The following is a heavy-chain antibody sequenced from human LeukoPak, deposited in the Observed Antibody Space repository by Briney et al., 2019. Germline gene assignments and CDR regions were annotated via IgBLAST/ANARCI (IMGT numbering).Heavy chain of an antibody. J-gene: IGHJ6*02. Sequence: GASVKVSCKASGYTFTGYYMHWVRQAPGQGLEWMGWINPNSGGTNYAQKFQARVTMTRDTSISTAYMELSRLRSDDTAVYYCARDHPRAIFGVVISYGMDVWGQGTTVTVSS. CDR1: GYTFTGYY. V-gene: IGHV1-2*02. CDR3: ARDHPRAIFGVVISYGMDV. CDR2: INPNSGGT. D-gene: IGHD3-3*01.